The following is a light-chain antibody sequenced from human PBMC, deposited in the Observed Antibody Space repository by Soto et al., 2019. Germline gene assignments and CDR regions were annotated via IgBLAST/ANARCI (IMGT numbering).Light chain of an antibody. CDR3: QQRSNWPRGT. Sequence: EIVLTQSPATLSLSPGERATLSCRASQSVSSYLAWYQQKPGQAPRLLIYDASNRATPIPARFSGSGSGTHFTLTISSLEPEDFAVYYCQQRSNWPRGTFGQGTKLEIK. J-gene: IGKJ2*02. V-gene: IGKV3-11*01. CDR2: DAS. CDR1: QSVSSY.